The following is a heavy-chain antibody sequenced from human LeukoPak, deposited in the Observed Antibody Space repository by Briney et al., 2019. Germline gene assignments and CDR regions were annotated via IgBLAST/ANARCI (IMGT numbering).Heavy chain of an antibody. CDR1: GFTFSSYW. J-gene: IGHJ4*02. CDR3: ARAPNDYWSSYSASFDS. CDR2: INTDGSST. Sequence: GGSLRLSCAASGFTFSSYWMHWVRQAPGKGLVWVSRINTDGSSTGYADSVKGRFTISRDNAKNTLYLQMNSPRAEDTAVYYCARAPNDYWSSYSASFDSWGQGTLVTLSS. D-gene: IGHD3-3*01. V-gene: IGHV3-74*01.